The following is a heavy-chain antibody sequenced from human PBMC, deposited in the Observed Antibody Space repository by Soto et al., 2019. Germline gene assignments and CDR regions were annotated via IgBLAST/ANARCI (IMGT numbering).Heavy chain of an antibody. D-gene: IGHD3-10*01. J-gene: IGHJ5*02. CDR3: ARGGDYYGSGSYGWFDP. Sequence: QVQLQESGPGLVKPSQTLSLTCTVSGGSISSGGYYWSWIRQHPGKGLEWIGYIYYSGSTYYNPSLKIRVTILVDTSKNQFSLKLSSVTAADTVVYYCARGGDYYGSGSYGWFDPWGQGTLVTVSS. V-gene: IGHV4-31*03. CDR2: IYYSGST. CDR1: GGSISSGGYY.